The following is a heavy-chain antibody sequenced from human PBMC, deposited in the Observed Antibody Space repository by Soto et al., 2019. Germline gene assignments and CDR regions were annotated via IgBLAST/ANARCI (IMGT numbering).Heavy chain of an antibody. CDR2: ISAYNGNT. CDR1: GYTFTSYY. J-gene: IGHJ4*02. CDR3: ARDVYIVGATPVDY. Sequence: ASVKVSCKASGYTFTSYYMHWVRQAPGQGLEWMGWISAYNGNTNYAQKLQGRVTMTTDTSTSTAYMELRSLRSDDTAVYYCARDVYIVGATPVDYWGQGTLVTVSS. D-gene: IGHD1-26*01. V-gene: IGHV1-18*04.